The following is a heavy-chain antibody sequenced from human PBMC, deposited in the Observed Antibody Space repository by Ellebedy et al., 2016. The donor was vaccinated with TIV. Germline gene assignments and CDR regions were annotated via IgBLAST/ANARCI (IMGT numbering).Heavy chain of an antibody. Sequence: GGSLRLSCAASGFTSTSYWMSWVRQAPGKGLEWVANINQDGSRIYYVDSVKGRFTISRDNAKNSVYLRMNTLRVEDTAVYHCVRDGAYGDYSPGYYGMDVWGQGTTVTVSS. CDR1: GFTSTSYW. D-gene: IGHD3-22*01. CDR2: INQDGSRI. V-gene: IGHV3-7*03. CDR3: VRDGAYGDYSPGYYGMDV. J-gene: IGHJ6*02.